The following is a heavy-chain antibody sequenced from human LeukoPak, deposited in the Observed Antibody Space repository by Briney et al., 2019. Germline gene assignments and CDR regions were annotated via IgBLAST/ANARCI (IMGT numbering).Heavy chain of an antibody. CDR3: ARHVVALGFDY. J-gene: IGHJ4*02. CDR2: IKQDGSEK. V-gene: IGHV3-7*01. CDR1: GFTISNYW. Sequence: GGSLRLSCAASGFTISNYWMSWVRQAPGKGLEWVANIKQDGSEKYYVDSVKGRFTISRDNAKNSLYLQMNSLRAEDTAVYYCARHVVALGFDYWGQGTLVTVSS. D-gene: IGHD3-22*01.